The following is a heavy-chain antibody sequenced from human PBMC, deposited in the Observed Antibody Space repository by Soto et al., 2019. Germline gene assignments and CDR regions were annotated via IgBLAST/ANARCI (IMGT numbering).Heavy chain of an antibody. J-gene: IGHJ6*02. Sequence: EVLLVESGGGLVKPGGSLRLSCAASGFTFSDYTINWVRQAPGKGLEWVSSISRSSAYIYYADSVKGRFTIYRDNAKNPLDLQMNSLTVEDTSVYYCARYRKETTATTFHYYGMDIWGQGTTVTVSS. V-gene: IGHV3-21*01. CDR2: ISRSSAYI. D-gene: IGHD1-1*01. CDR1: GFTFSDYT. CDR3: ARYRKETTATTFHYYGMDI.